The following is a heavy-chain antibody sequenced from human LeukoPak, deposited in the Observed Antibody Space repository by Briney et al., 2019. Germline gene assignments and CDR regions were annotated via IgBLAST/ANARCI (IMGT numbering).Heavy chain of an antibody. CDR2: ISYDGSNK. CDR1: GFTFSSYG. CDR3: AKDLSYANWFDP. Sequence: GSLRLSCAASGFTFSSYGMHWVRQAPGKGLGRVAVISYDGSNKYYSDSVKGRFTISRDNSKNTLYLQMNSLRAEDTAVYYCAKDLSYANWFDPWGQGTLVTVSS. D-gene: IGHD1-26*01. J-gene: IGHJ5*02. V-gene: IGHV3-30*18.